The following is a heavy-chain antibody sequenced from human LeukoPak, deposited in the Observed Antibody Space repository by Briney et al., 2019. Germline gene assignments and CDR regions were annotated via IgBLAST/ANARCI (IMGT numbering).Heavy chain of an antibody. CDR1: GYTFTNYN. J-gene: IGHJ4*02. Sequence: GASVKVSCKASGYTFTNYNITWVRQAPGQGLEWLGWISGYNGKTNYAQKFQGRVTMTTEKSTTTAYTELTSLRFDDTAVYYCARGASRSFDYWGQGTLVTASS. V-gene: IGHV1-18*01. CDR3: ARGASRSFDY. CDR2: ISGYNGKT.